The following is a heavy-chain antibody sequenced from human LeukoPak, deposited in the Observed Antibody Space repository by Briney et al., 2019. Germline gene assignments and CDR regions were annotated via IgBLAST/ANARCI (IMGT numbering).Heavy chain of an antibody. Sequence: PSETLSLTCTVSGGSISSYYWSWLRQPPGKGLEWVGYIYYSGSTNYNPSLKSRVTISVDTSKNQFSLKLSSVTAADTAVYYCARGRRTVTTPLDYWGQGTLVTVSS. CDR1: GGSISSYY. D-gene: IGHD4-17*01. J-gene: IGHJ4*02. CDR3: ARGRRTVTTPLDY. V-gene: IGHV4-59*01. CDR2: IYYSGST.